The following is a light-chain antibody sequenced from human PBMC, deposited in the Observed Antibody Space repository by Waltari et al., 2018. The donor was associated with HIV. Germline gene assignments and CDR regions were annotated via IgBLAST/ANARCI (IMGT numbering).Light chain of an antibody. J-gene: IGLJ1*01. Sequence: QSALTQPASVSGSPGQSITISCTATSSDVASYNLVSWYQQPPGKAPKVMIYAVTKRPSGVSNRFSGSKSDNTASLTISGLQAEDEADYYCCSYAGTGTYVFGTGTKVTVL. CDR1: SSDVASYNL. CDR3: CSYAGTGTYV. CDR2: AVT. V-gene: IGLV2-23*02.